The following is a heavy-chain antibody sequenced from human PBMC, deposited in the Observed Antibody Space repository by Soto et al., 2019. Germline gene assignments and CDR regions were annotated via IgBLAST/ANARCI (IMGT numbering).Heavy chain of an antibody. Sequence: QVQLVQSGPEVKKPGASVRVSCKPSGYPFSNYGISWMRQAPGQGLEWMGWVNIDKGNTKYAQKFQDRVTMTTDTSTSTVYLDLRSLRSDDTALYYCARERGGYRYGDYWGQGTWSPSPQ. V-gene: IGHV1-18*01. CDR3: ARERGGYRYGDY. CDR2: VNIDKGNT. D-gene: IGHD5-18*01. CDR1: GYPFSNYG. J-gene: IGHJ4*02.